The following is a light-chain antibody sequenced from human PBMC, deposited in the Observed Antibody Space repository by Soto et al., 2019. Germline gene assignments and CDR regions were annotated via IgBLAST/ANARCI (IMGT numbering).Light chain of an antibody. J-gene: IGKJ4*01. CDR2: RTS. V-gene: IGKV3-20*01. CDR1: ESGPGGA. Sequence: EISLTLAPGTLSLSPGEGATLSCRAIESGPGGALGWYQQFPGQAPRLLIYRTSSRATGIPDRFSGSGSGTDFTLTISRLEPEDFALYFCQQYGSAPLTFGGGTKVDI. CDR3: QQYGSAPLT.